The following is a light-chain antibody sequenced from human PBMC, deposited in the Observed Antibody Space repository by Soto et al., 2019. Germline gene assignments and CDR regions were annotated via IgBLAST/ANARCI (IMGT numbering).Light chain of an antibody. V-gene: IGKV4-1*01. J-gene: IGKJ1*01. CDR1: QSVLYSSSNKNY. CDR3: QQYYSTPQT. Sequence: DIVMTQSPDSLAVSVSERATINCKSSQSVLYSSSNKNYLAWYQQKPGQPPKLLIYWASTRESGVPDRFSGSGSGTDFTLTISSLQAEDVAVHYCQQYYSTPQTFGQGTKVEIK. CDR2: WAS.